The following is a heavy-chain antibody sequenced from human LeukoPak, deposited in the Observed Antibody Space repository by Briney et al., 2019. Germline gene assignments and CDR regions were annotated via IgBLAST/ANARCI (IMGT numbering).Heavy chain of an antibody. Sequence: SETLSLTCTVSGGSISSYYWSWIRQPPGKGLEWIGYIYTSGSTNYNPSLKSRVTISVDTSKNPFSLKLSSVTAADTAVYYYARLRNYCSSTSCYDSRVSWFDPWGQGTLVTVSS. V-gene: IGHV4-4*09. D-gene: IGHD2-2*01. J-gene: IGHJ5*02. CDR3: ARLRNYCSSTSCYDSRVSWFDP. CDR2: IYTSGST. CDR1: GGSISSYY.